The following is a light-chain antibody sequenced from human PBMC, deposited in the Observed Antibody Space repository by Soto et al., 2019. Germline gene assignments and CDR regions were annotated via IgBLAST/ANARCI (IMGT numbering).Light chain of an antibody. CDR3: QQYKNWPL. V-gene: IGKV3D-15*01. CDR1: QSVSNN. J-gene: IGKJ5*01. CDR2: GAF. Sequence: EIVLTQCPGSLSLSHRERATLSCMASQSVSNNYLAWYQQKPGQAPRLLIYGAFNRATGIPDRFSGSGFGTEFTLTISSLQSEDFAVYSCQQYKNWPLFGQGTRLAIK.